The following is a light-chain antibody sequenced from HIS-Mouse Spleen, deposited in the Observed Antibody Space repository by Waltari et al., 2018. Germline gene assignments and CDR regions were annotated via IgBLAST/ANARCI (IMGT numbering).Light chain of an antibody. CDR3: CSYAGSSTLV. J-gene: IGLJ3*02. V-gene: IGLV2-23*01. CDR1: SSDVGSYNL. CDR2: EGS. Sequence: QSALTQPASVSGSPGQSITISCTGTSSDVGSYNLVSWYQQHPGKAPKLMIYEGSKRPSGVSNPCSGSKSGTTASLTISGLQAEDEADYYCCSYAGSSTLVFGGGTKLTVL.